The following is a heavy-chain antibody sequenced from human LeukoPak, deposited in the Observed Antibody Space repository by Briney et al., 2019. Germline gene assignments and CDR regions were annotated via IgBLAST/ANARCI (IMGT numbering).Heavy chain of an antibody. D-gene: IGHD3-22*01. J-gene: IGHJ3*02. Sequence: TGGSLRLSCAASGFSFSNYEMNWVRQTPGKGLEWVSYMSSSGSMTWYADSVKGRFTISRDNAKRSLYLQMNSLRVEDTAVYYCARTRRFTMIVVVGDVFDIWGQGTLVTVSS. CDR2: MSSSGSMT. CDR3: ARTRRFTMIVVVGDVFDI. CDR1: GFSFSNYE. V-gene: IGHV3-48*03.